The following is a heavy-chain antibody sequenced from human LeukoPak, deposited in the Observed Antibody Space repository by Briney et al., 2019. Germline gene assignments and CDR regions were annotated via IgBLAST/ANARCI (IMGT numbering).Heavy chain of an antibody. V-gene: IGHV3-23*01. CDR3: AKGGDGYNYYFDY. J-gene: IGHJ4*02. CDR2: ISGSGGSI. Sequence: GGSLRLSCTASGFTFSDYAMSWVRQAPGKGLEWVSGISGSGGSIRYADSVKGRFIISRDNSKNTLYLQMNSLRAEDTAVYYSAKGGDGYNYYFDYWGQETLVTVSS. CDR1: GFTFSDYA. D-gene: IGHD5-24*01.